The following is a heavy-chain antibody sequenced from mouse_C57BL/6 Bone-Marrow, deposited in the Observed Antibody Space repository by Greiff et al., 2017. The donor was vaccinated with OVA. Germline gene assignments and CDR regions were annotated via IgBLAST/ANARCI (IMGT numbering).Heavy chain of an antibody. D-gene: IGHD2-5*01. J-gene: IGHJ3*01. CDR1: GFTFSSYG. Sequence: EVKLMESGGDLVKPGGSLKLSCAASGFTFSSYGMSWVRQTPDKRLEWVATIRSGGSYTYYPDSVKGRFTISRDNAKNTLYLQMSSLKSEDTAMYYCARHPYYSNWGFAYWGQGTLVTVSA. CDR3: ARHPYYSNWGFAY. CDR2: IRSGGSYT. V-gene: IGHV5-6*01.